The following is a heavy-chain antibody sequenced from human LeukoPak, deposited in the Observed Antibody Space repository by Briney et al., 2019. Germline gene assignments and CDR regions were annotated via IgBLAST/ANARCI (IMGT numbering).Heavy chain of an antibody. CDR3: ARPYYSSGFFEGDWYFDL. Sequence: AASVTVSYKASGYTFTSYDIHWVRHATGQGLEWMGWMSPNSGNTAYAQKFRGRVTMTRNTSISTACMELSSLRSEDTAVYFCARPYYSSGFFEGDWYFDLWGRGTLLTVSS. D-gene: IGHD6-19*01. V-gene: IGHV1-8*01. CDR1: GYTFTSYD. CDR2: MSPNSGNT. J-gene: IGHJ2*01.